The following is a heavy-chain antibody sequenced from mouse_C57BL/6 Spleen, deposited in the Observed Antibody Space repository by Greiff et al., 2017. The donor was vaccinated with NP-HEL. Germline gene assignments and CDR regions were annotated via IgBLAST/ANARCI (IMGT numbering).Heavy chain of an antibody. V-gene: IGHV1-15*01. CDR2: IDPETGGT. D-gene: IGHD1-1*01. J-gene: IGHJ1*03. CDR1: GYTFTDYE. CDR3: TRGSITTEGYFDV. Sequence: QVQLQQSGAELVRPGASVTLSCKASGYTFTDYEMHWVKQTPVHGLEWIGAIDPETGGTAYNQKFKGKAILTADKSSSTAYMELRSLTSEDSAVYYCTRGSITTEGYFDVWGTGTTVTVSS.